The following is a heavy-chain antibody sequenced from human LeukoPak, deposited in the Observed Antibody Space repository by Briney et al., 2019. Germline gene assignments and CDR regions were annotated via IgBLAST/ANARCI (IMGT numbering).Heavy chain of an antibody. CDR2: INHSGST. D-gene: IGHD6-13*01. CDR1: GGSFSSYY. CDR3: ARIGYSSSWSFDP. J-gene: IGHJ5*02. Sequence: RPSETLSLTCAVYGGSFSSYYWSWIRQPPGKGLEWIGEINHSGSTNYNPSLKSRVTISVDTSKNQFSLKLSSVTAADTAVYCCARIGYSSSWSFDPWGQGTLVTVSS. V-gene: IGHV4-34*01.